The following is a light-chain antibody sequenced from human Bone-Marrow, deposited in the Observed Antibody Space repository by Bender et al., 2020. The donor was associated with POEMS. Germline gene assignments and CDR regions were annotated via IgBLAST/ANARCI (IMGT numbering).Light chain of an antibody. CDR2: ANS. V-gene: IGLV1-40*01. J-gene: IGLJ1*01. CDR1: SSNIGAGYD. CDR3: NSYTTTNTRYV. Sequence: QSVLTQPPSVSGAPGQRVTISCTGSSSNIGAGYDVHWYQQLPGTAPKLLIYANSDRPSGVPDRFSGSKSGTSASLAITGLQAEDEADYYCNSYTTTNTRYVFGGGTKVNVL.